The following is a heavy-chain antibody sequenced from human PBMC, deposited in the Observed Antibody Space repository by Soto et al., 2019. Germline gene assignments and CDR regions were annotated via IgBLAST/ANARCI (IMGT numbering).Heavy chain of an antibody. D-gene: IGHD6-13*01. Sequence: PGESLKLSCKGSGYTFTTYWIGWVLQMPGKGLEWMGIIYPGDSDTRYSPSFQGQVTISADKSISTAYLQWSSLKASDSAMFYCARKDIAGNSVDFWGQGTLVTVSS. CDR1: GYTFTTYW. CDR3: ARKDIAGNSVDF. J-gene: IGHJ4*02. V-gene: IGHV5-51*01. CDR2: IYPGDSDT.